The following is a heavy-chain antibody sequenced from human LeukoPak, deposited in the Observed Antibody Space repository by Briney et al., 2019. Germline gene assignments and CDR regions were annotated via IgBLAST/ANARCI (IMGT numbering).Heavy chain of an antibody. CDR1: GFTFSSYA. J-gene: IGHJ4*02. V-gene: IGHV3-23*01. CDR2: ISGSGGST. CDR3: ARDGRGGLRFLEWLSHFDY. D-gene: IGHD3-3*01. Sequence: PGGSLRLSCAASGFTFSSYAMSWVRQAPGKGLEWVSAISGSGGSTYYADSAKGRFTISRDNSKNTLYLQMNSLRAEDTAVYYCARDGRGGLRFLEWLSHFDYWGQGTLVTVSS.